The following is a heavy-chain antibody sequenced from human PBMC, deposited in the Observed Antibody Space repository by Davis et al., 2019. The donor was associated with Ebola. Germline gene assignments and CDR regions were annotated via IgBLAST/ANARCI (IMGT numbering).Heavy chain of an antibody. D-gene: IGHD3-22*01. CDR1: GYTFTGYY. J-gene: IGHJ3*01. V-gene: IGHV1-2*02. CDR2: INPSTGDT. CDR3: ARRRWSSSGCIFS. Sequence: AASVKVSCKASGYTFTGYYIHWVRQAPGQGLEWMGWINPSTGDTNSAQRFQGRVTMTRDTSITTAYMELSSLRSEDTAVYYCARRRWSSSGCIFSWGQGTMVTVSS.